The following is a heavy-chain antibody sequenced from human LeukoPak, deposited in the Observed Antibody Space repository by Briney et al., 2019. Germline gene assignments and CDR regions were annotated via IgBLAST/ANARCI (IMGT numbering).Heavy chain of an antibody. CDR2: IYSGGST. CDR3: ARDLTPGITVH. V-gene: IGHV3-53*01. D-gene: IGHD6-13*01. Sequence: GGSLRLSCAASGFTVSSNYMSWVRQAPGKGLEWVSVIYSGGSTYYADSVKGRFTISRDNSKNTLYLQMNSLRADAAAVYYCARDLTPGITVHWGQGTLVTVSS. J-gene: IGHJ4*01. CDR1: GFTVSSNY.